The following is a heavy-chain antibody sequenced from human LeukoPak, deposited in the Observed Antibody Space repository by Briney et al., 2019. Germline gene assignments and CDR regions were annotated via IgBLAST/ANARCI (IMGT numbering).Heavy chain of an antibody. J-gene: IGHJ4*02. V-gene: IGHV4-59*01. CDR2: IYYSGST. CDR1: GGSTSSYY. CDR3: ARGLYYYDSSGYSLLLDY. Sequence: PSETLSLTCTVSGGSTSSYYWSWIRQPPGKGLEWIGYIYYSGSTNYNPSLKSRVTISVDTSKNQFSLKLSSVTAADTAVYYCARGLYYYDSSGYSLLLDYWGQGTLVTVSS. D-gene: IGHD3-22*01.